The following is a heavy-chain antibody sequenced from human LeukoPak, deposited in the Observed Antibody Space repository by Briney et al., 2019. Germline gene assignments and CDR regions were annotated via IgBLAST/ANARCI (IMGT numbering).Heavy chain of an antibody. D-gene: IGHD2-2*01. CDR3: ARDRNCSSTSCYAPGGRNWYFDL. CDR2: IYYSGST. Sequence: SETLSLTCTVSGGSISSGDYYWSWIRQPPGKGLEWIGYIYYSGSTYYNPSLKSRVTISVDTSKNQFSLKLSSVTAADTAVYYCARDRNCSSTSCYAPGGRNWYFDLWGRGTLVTVSS. V-gene: IGHV4-30-4*01. J-gene: IGHJ2*01. CDR1: GGSISSGDYY.